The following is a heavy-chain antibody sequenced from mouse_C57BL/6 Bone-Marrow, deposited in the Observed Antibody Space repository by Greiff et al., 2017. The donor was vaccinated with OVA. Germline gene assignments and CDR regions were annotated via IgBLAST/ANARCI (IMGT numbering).Heavy chain of an antibody. CDR3: ARHSSGYEFAY. Sequence: VQLQQPGAELVRPGSSVKLSCKASGYTFTSYWMHWVKQRPIQGLEWIGNIDPSDSETHYNQKFKDKATLTVDKSSSTAYMQLSSLTSEYSAVYYCARHSSGYEFAYWGQGTLVTVSA. V-gene: IGHV1-52*01. CDR2: IDPSDSET. D-gene: IGHD3-2*02. J-gene: IGHJ3*01. CDR1: GYTFTSYW.